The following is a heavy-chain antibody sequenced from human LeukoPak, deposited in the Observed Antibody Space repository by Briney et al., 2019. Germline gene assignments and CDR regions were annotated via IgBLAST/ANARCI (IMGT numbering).Heavy chain of an antibody. Sequence: ASVKVSCKASGGTFSSYAISWVRQAPGQGLEWMGRIIPILGIANYAQKFQGRVTITADKSTSTAYMELSSLRSEDTAVYYCASISYYGSGTPLGRDYWGQGTLVTVSS. CDR2: IIPILGIA. J-gene: IGHJ4*02. V-gene: IGHV1-69*04. CDR3: ASISYYGSGTPLGRDY. D-gene: IGHD3-10*01. CDR1: GGTFSSYA.